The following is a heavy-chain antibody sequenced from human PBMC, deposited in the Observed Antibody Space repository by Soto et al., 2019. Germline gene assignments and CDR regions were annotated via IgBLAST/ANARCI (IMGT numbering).Heavy chain of an antibody. CDR1: GFTFSDYA. CDR2: ISAGGST. D-gene: IGHD2-2*02. CDR3: ANVPIWCSSTSCYTEGFDY. Sequence: EVQLLDSGGGLVQPGGSLRLSCTASGFTFSDYAMSWVRQPPGKGLEWVSVISAGGSTYYADSGKGRFTVSIANSKNTLYLQMNSLRAEDTAVYYCANVPIWCSSTSCYTEGFDYWGQGTLVTVSS. V-gene: IGHV3-23*01. J-gene: IGHJ4*02.